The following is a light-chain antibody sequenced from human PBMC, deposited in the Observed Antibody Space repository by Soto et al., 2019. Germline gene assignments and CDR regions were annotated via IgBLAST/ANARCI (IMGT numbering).Light chain of an antibody. J-gene: IGKJ2*01. CDR1: QSVSSSY. CDR3: QQYGSSPYT. V-gene: IGKV3-20*01. Sequence: EIVLTQSPGTLPLSPGERATLSCRASQSVSSSYLAWYQQKPGQAPRLLIYGASSRATGLPDRFSGSGSGTDFTLTISRLQPEDFAVYYCQQYGSSPYTFGQGTKVDIK. CDR2: GAS.